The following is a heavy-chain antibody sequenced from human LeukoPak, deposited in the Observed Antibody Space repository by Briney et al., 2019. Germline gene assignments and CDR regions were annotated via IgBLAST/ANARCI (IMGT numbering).Heavy chain of an antibody. V-gene: IGHV4-59*11. J-gene: IGHJ3*02. D-gene: IGHD6-6*01. CDR3: ARMVAARPYLRAFDI. CDR1: GGSISSHY. CDR2: IYYSGST. Sequence: SETLSLTCTVSGGSISSHYWSWIRQPPGKGLEWIGYIYYSGSTNYNPSLKSRVTISVDTSKNQFSLKLSSVTAADTAVYYCARMVAARPYLRAFDIWGKGTMVTVSS.